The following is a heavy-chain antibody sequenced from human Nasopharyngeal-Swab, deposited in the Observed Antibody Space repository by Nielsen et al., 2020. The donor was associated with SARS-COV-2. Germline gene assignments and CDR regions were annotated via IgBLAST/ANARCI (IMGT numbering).Heavy chain of an antibody. CDR2: INPNSGGT. Sequence: ASVTVSCKASGYTFTGYYMHWVRQAPGQGLEWMGWINPNSGGTNYAQKFQGWVTMTRDTSISTAYMELSRLRSDDTAVYYCARDLSGSSDFYYYGMDVWGQGTTVTVSS. V-gene: IGHV1-2*04. CDR3: ARDLSGSSDFYYYGMDV. D-gene: IGHD3-10*01. J-gene: IGHJ6*02. CDR1: GYTFTGYY.